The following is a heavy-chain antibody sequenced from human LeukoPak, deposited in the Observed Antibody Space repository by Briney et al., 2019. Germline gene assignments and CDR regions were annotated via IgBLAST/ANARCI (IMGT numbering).Heavy chain of an antibody. D-gene: IGHD1-26*01. V-gene: IGHV3-30*18. J-gene: IGHJ4*02. CDR1: GFTFSSYG. CDR2: ISYDGSNK. CDR3: AKDLGGSYHSEVDY. Sequence: GGSLRLSCAASGFTFSSYGMHWVRQAPGKGLEWVAVISYDGSNKYYADSVKGRFTISRDNSKNTLYLQMNSLRAEDTAVYYCAKDLGGSYHSEVDYWGQGTLVTVSS.